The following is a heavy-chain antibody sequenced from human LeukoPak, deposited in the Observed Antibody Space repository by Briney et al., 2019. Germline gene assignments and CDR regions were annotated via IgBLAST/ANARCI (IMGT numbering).Heavy chain of an antibody. CDR1: GFTFSSYG. Sequence: GRSLRLSCAASGFTFSSYGMHWVRQAPGKGLEWVAVISYDGSNKYYADSVKGRFTISRDNSKNTLYLQMNSLRAEDTAMYYCAKDRKEAAFDYWGQGTLVTVSS. CDR3: AKDRKEAAFDY. J-gene: IGHJ4*02. D-gene: IGHD6-25*01. V-gene: IGHV3-30*18. CDR2: ISYDGSNK.